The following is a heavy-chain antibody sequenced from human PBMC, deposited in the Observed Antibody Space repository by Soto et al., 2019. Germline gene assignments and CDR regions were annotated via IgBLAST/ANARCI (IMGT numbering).Heavy chain of an antibody. CDR1: GFSLSTSGVG. D-gene: IGHD3-9*01. CDR3: AHRNYDILTGYYDSH. Sequence: SGPTLVNPTQTLTLTCTFSGFSLSTSGVGVGWIRQPPGKALEWLALIYWDDDKRYSQSLNTRLTITKDTSKNQVVLTMTNMDPVDTATYYCAHRNYDILTGYYDSHWGQGTLVTVSS. V-gene: IGHV2-5*02. CDR2: IYWDDDK. J-gene: IGHJ4*02.